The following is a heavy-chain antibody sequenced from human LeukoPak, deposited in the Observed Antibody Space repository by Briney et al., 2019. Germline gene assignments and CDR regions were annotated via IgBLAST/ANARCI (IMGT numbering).Heavy chain of an antibody. J-gene: IGHJ1*01. Sequence: SETLSLTCTVSGGSISSGGYYWSWIRQHPGKGLEWIGYIYYSGSTYYNPSLKSRVTISVDTSKNQFSLKLSSVTAADTAVYYRSRANGSSGLKFLQPWGQGTLVTVSS. V-gene: IGHV4-31*03. CDR2: IYYSGST. D-gene: IGHD2-8*01. CDR3: SRANGSSGLKFLQP. CDR1: GGSISSGGYY.